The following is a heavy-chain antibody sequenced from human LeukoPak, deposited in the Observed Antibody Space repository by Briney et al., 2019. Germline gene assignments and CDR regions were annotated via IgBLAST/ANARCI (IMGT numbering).Heavy chain of an antibody. CDR2: IIPIFGTA. CDR3: AKGDSSGYLDPPNWFDP. J-gene: IGHJ5*02. D-gene: IGHD3-22*01. V-gene: IGHV1-69*01. CDR1: GGTFISYA. Sequence: SVKVSCKASGGTFISYAISWVRQAPGQGLEWMGGIIPIFGTANYAQKFQGRVTITADESTSTAYMELSSLRSEDTAVYYCAKGDSSGYLDPPNWFDPWGQGTLVTVSS.